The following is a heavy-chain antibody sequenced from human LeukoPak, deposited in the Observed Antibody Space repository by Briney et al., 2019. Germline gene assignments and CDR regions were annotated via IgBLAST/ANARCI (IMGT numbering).Heavy chain of an antibody. Sequence: ASVKVSCKASGYTFTSYYKHWVRQAPGQGLEWVGIINPSGDPTTYAQKFQGRVTMTSDMSTSTVYMELSSLRAEDMAVYYCARGRSETYYYDSSGCLFPAAFDYWGQGTLVTVSS. D-gene: IGHD3-22*01. CDR1: GYTFTSYY. J-gene: IGHJ4*02. CDR3: ARGRSETYYYDSSGCLFPAAFDY. CDR2: INPSGDPT. V-gene: IGHV1-46*01.